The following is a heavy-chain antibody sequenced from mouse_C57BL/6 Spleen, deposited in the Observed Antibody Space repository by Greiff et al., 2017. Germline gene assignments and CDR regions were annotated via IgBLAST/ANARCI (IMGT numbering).Heavy chain of an antibody. CDR3: ARGGLRSLYYFDY. CDR1: GYTFTSYW. CDR2: IDPSDSEN. J-gene: IGHJ2*01. V-gene: IGHV1-52*01. D-gene: IGHD2-4*01. Sequence: VQLQQPGAELVRPGSSVKLSCKASGYTFTSYWMHWVKQRPIQGLEWIGNIDPSDSENQYNQTFKDKATLTVDNSYSTAYMQLSILTSEDSAVYDCARGGLRSLYYFDYWGQGTTLTVSS.